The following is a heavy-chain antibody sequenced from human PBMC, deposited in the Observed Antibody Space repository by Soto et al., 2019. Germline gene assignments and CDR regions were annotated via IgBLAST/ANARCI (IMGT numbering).Heavy chain of an antibody. D-gene: IGHD3-10*01. CDR1: GYTFNNYD. CDR2: MNPNSGNT. Sequence: GASVKVSCKASGYTFNNYDIHWVRQAPGHGLEWMGWMNPNSGNTGYAQNFRGRVTMTQNTAIGTAYMELSSLRSDDTATYYCTRAYGAETFDFWGQGTRVTGS. J-gene: IGHJ5*01. V-gene: IGHV1-8*02. CDR3: TRAYGAETFDF.